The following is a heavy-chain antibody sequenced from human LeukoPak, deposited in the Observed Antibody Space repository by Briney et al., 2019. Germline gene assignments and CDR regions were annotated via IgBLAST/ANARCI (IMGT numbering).Heavy chain of an antibody. V-gene: IGHV3-21*01. D-gene: IGHD5-18*01. CDR1: GFTFSSYS. J-gene: IGHJ6*02. Sequence: PGGSLRLSCAASGFTFSSYSMNWVRQAPGKGLEWVSSISSSSSYIYYADSVKGRFTISRDNAKNSLYLQMNSLRAEDTAVYYCARGWESNSYGILGYYGMDVWGQGTTVTVSS. CDR3: ARGWESNSYGILGYYGMDV. CDR2: ISSSSSYI.